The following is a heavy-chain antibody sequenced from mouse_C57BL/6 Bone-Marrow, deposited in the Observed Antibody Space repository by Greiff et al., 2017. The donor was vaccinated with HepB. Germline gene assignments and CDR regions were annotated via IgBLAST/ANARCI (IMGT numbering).Heavy chain of an antibody. D-gene: IGHD1-1*01. CDR3: ARKRYYGSGWYFDV. CDR1: GFSLTSYG. CDR2: IWSGGST. V-gene: IGHV2-2*01. J-gene: IGHJ1*03. Sequence: VQLQESGPGLVQPSQSLSITCTVSGFSLTSYGVHWVRQSPGKGLEWLGVIWSGGSTDYNAAFISRLSISKDNSKSQVFFKMNSLQADDTAIYYCARKRYYGSGWYFDVWGTGTTVTVSS.